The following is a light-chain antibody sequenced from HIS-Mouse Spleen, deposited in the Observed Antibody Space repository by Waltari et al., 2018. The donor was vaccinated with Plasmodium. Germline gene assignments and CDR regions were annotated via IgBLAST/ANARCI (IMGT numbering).Light chain of an antibody. V-gene: IGLV4-60*03. CDR2: LEGSGSY. J-gene: IGLJ3*02. Sequence: QPVLTQSSSASASLGSSVKLTCTLSSWHSSYIIALHQQQPGKAPRYLTKLEGSGSYNKGSGVPDRFSGSSSGADRYLTISNLQSEDEADYYCETWDSNTHWVFGGGTKLTVL. CDR3: ETWDSNTHWV. CDR1: SWHSSYI.